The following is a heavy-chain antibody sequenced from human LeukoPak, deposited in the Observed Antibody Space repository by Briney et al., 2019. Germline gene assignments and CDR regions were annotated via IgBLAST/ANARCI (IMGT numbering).Heavy chain of an antibody. CDR3: ARRNSYAPRYYYYYMDV. Sequence: ASVKVSCKASGYTFTSYYMHWVRQAPGQGLEWMGVINPSGGSTSYAQKFQGRVTMTRDTSISTAYMELSRLRSDDTAVYYCARRNSYAPRYYYYYMDVWGKGTTVTVSS. J-gene: IGHJ6*03. D-gene: IGHD5-18*01. CDR1: GYTFTSYY. CDR2: INPSGGST. V-gene: IGHV1-46*01.